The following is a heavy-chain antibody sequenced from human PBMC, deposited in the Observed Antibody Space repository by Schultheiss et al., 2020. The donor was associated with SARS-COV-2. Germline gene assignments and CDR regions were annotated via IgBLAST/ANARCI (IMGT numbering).Heavy chain of an antibody. CDR3: ANGGEPKLYYFDY. D-gene: IGHD1-1*01. CDR1: GFTFSSYA. J-gene: IGHJ4*02. CDR2: IYSGGST. V-gene: IGHV3-23*03. Sequence: GGSLRLSCAASGFTFSSYAMSWVRQAPGKGLEWVSVIYSGGSTYYADSVKGRFTISRDNSKNTLYLQMNSLRAEDTAVYYCANGGEPKLYYFDYWGQGTLVTVSS.